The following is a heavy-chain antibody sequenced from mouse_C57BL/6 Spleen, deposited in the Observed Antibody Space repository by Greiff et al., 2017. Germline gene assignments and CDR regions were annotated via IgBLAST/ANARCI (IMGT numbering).Heavy chain of an antibody. Sequence: QVQLQQSGAELVKPGASVKISCKASGYAFSSYWMNWVKQRPGKGLEWIGQIYPGDGDTNYNGKFKGKATLTADNSSSTAYMQLSSLTSEDSAVYFCARATAQATRFAYWGQGTLVTVSA. D-gene: IGHD3-2*02. J-gene: IGHJ3*01. CDR3: ARATAQATRFAY. CDR1: GYAFSSYW. V-gene: IGHV1-80*01. CDR2: IYPGDGDT.